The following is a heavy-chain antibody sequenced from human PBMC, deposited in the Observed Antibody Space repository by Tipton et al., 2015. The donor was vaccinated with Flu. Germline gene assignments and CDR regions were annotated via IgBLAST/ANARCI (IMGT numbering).Heavy chain of an antibody. CDR3: ARRDYSNYVSDPKSWFDP. CDR1: GGSIRPYF. J-gene: IGHJ5*02. CDR2: FNYNGST. Sequence: LRLSCTVSGGSIRPYFWSWLRQSPSKGLEWIAYFNYNGSTTNYNPSLKSRLSTSVDTSKNQFSLNTRSVTAADMAVYYCARRDYSNYVSDPKSWFDPWGQGTLVAVSS. D-gene: IGHD4-11*01. V-gene: IGHV4-59*08.